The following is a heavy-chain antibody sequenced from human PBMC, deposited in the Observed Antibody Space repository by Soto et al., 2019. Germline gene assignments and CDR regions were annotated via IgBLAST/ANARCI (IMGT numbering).Heavy chain of an antibody. D-gene: IGHD2-2*01. Sequence: PSETLSLTCAVSGYSITNSNWWGWIRQPPGKGLEWIGFIFYDGSTYYSPSLKSRVTISVDRSKNQFSLKLSSVTAADTAVYYCARVPDRWGQGTLVTVSS. J-gene: IGHJ5*02. CDR3: ARVPDR. CDR2: IFYDGST. CDR1: GYSITNSNW. V-gene: IGHV4-28*03.